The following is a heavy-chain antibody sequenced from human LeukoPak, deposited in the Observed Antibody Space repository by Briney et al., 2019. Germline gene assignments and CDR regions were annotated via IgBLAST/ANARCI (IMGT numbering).Heavy chain of an antibody. CDR1: GFTFSNYA. D-gene: IGHD3-9*01. V-gene: IGHV3-23*01. Sequence: GGSLRLSCAASGFTFSNYAMSWVRQAPGKGLEWVSAITGSGGDTYYADSVKGRFTISRDNSKNTVFLQMNSLRAEDTAVYYCAKWGDYDVLTGYYVSDYWGQGTLVTVSS. CDR3: AKWGDYDVLTGYYVSDY. J-gene: IGHJ4*02. CDR2: ITGSGGDT.